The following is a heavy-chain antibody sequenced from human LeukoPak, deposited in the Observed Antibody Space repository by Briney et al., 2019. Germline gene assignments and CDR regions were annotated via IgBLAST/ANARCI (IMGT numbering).Heavy chain of an antibody. J-gene: IGHJ4*02. D-gene: IGHD6-13*01. CDR2: MYHGGNT. Sequence: SETLSLTCTVSGGSISSGGYYWGWIRQPPGKGLEWIGSMYHGGNTYYNPSLKSRVTISVDTSKNQFALKLTSVTAADTAVYYCARDRWQQLSLGYWGQGTLVTVSS. CDR1: GGSISSGGYY. V-gene: IGHV4-39*06. CDR3: ARDRWQQLSLGY.